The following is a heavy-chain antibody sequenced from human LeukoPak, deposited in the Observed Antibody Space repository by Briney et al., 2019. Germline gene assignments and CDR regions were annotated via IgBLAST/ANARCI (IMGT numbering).Heavy chain of an antibody. J-gene: IGHJ4*02. CDR2: ISSSSSTM. CDR3: AKVRWDNSGWYYLDS. CDR1: GFTFSSYS. Sequence: GGSLRLSCAASGFTFSSYSMNWVRQAPGKGLEWVSYISSSSSTMYYADSVKGRFTISRDNAKNSLYLQMNSLRAEGTAVYYCAKVRWDNSGWYYLDSWGQGTLVTVSS. V-gene: IGHV3-48*01. D-gene: IGHD6-19*01.